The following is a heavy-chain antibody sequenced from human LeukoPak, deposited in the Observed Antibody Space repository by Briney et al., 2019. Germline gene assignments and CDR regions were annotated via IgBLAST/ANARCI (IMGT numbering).Heavy chain of an antibody. J-gene: IGHJ6*02. Sequence: GESLRLSCAASGFTFSSYGRHWVRQAPGKGLEGVAVIWYDGSNKYYADSVKGRFTISRDNSKNTLYLQMNSLRAEDTAVYYCARFSKAYYYYGMDVWGQGTTVTVSS. CDR1: GFTFSSYG. V-gene: IGHV3-33*01. CDR2: IWYDGSNK. CDR3: ARFSKAYYYYGMDV. D-gene: IGHD2/OR15-2a*01.